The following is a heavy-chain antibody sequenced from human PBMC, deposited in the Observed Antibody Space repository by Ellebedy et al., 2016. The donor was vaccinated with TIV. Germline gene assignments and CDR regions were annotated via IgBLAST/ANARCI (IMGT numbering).Heavy chain of an antibody. V-gene: IGHV1-69*13. J-gene: IGHJ6*02. D-gene: IGHD3-10*01. Sequence: AASVKVSCKASGGTFSSYAISWVRQAPGQGLEWMGGIIPIFGTANYAQKFQGRVTITADESTSTAYMELSSLRSEDTAVYYCAREYRGVNYYYYGMDVWGQGTTVTVSS. CDR2: IIPIFGTA. CDR1: GGTFSSYA. CDR3: AREYRGVNYYYYGMDV.